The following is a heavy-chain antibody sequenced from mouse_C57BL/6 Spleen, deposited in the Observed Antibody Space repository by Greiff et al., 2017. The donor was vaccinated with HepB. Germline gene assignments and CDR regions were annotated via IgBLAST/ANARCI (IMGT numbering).Heavy chain of an antibody. CDR2: IHPNSGST. Sequence: QVQLQQSGAELVKPGASVKLSCKASGYTFTSYWMHWVKQRPGQGLEWIGMIHPNSGSTNYNEKFKSKATLTVDKSSSTAYMQLSSLTSEDSAVYYCARGYYYGSNYFDYGGQGTTLTVSS. CDR1: GYTFTSYW. V-gene: IGHV1-64*01. J-gene: IGHJ2*01. CDR3: ARGYYYGSNYFDY. D-gene: IGHD1-1*01.